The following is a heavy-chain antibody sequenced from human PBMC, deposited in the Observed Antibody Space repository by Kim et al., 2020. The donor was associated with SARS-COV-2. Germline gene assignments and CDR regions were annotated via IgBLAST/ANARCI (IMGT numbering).Heavy chain of an antibody. CDR2: INHSGST. Sequence: SETLSLTCAVYGGSFSGYYWSWIRQPPGTGLELNGEINHSGSTNYNPTPKLQGPVSVATSKNQYPLNLNPVTATAAAVDYCACGLTLAGGLFFYSYYIY. CDR1: GGSFSGYY. J-gene: IGHJ6*01. D-gene: IGHD2-21*01. CDR3: ACGLTLAGGLFFYSYYIY. V-gene: IGHV4-34*01.